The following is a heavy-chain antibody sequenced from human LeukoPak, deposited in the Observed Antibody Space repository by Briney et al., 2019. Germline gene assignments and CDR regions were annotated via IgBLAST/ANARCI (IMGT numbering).Heavy chain of an antibody. CDR2: IYSGGNT. D-gene: IGHD3-10*01. Sequence: PGGSLRLSCAASGFTVSSNCMSWVRQAPGKGLEWVSVIYSGGNTYYADSVKGRFTISRDYSKNTLYLQMNSLRAEDTAVYYCAMSYYYGSGSRPRFDYWGQGTLVTVSS. J-gene: IGHJ4*02. CDR1: GFTVSSNC. CDR3: AMSYYYGSGSRPRFDY. V-gene: IGHV3-53*01.